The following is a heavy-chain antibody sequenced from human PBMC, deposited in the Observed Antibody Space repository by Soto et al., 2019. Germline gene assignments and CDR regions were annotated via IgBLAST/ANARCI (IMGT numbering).Heavy chain of an antibody. CDR2: IYYSGST. CDR1: GGSISSGGYY. CDR3: ARTRDDILTGYYKSMDV. Sequence: SETLSLTCTVSGGSISSGGYYWSWIRQHPGKGLEWIGYIYYSGSTYYNPSLKSRVTISVDTSKNQFSLKLSSVTAADTAVYYCARTRDDILTGYYKSMDVWGQGTTVTAP. J-gene: IGHJ6*02. V-gene: IGHV4-31*03. D-gene: IGHD3-9*01.